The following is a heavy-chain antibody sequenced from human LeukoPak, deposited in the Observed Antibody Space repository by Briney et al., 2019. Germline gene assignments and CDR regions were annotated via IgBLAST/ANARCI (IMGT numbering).Heavy chain of an antibody. J-gene: IGHJ2*01. CDR1: GFPFGNEA. CDR2: ISPGGGTT. CDR3: ARERAVAGNDWYFDL. Sequence: GGSLRLSCAASGFPFGNEAMGWVRQAPERGLEWVSTISPGGGTTYYADSVKGRFTISRDNSRNTLFVQMNSLSAEDTAVYYCARERAVAGNDWYFDLWGRGTLITVSS. V-gene: IGHV3-23*01. D-gene: IGHD6-19*01.